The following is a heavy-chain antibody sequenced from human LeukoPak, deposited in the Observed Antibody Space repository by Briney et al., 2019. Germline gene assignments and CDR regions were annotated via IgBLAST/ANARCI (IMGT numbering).Heavy chain of an antibody. CDR2: ITSSGGST. D-gene: IGHD3-9*01. Sequence: PGGSLRLSCAASGFIFSSYAMIWVRQAPGKGLEWVSAITSSGGSTYYADSVKGRYTISRDNSKNTLYLQMNSLRAEDTAVYYCAKDNSYYDILTGFPCDYWGQGTLVTVSS. CDR3: AKDNSYYDILTGFPCDY. J-gene: IGHJ4*02. CDR1: GFIFSSYA. V-gene: IGHV3-23*01.